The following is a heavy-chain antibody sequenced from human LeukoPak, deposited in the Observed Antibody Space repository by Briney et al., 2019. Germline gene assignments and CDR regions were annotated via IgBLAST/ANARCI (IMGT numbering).Heavy chain of an antibody. CDR1: GGSISSYY. V-gene: IGHV4-59*06. D-gene: IGHD4-17*01. CDR2: IYYSGST. Sequence: SETLSLTCTVSGGSISSYYWSWIRQHPGKGLEWIGYIYYSGSTYYNPSLKSRVTISVDTSKNQFSLKLSSVTAADTAVYYCARGPHGYGDYGVDYWGQGTLVTVSS. CDR3: ARGPHGYGDYGVDY. J-gene: IGHJ4*02.